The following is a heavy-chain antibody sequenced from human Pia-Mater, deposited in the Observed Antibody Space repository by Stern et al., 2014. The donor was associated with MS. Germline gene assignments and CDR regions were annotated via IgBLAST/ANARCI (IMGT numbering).Heavy chain of an antibody. CDR2: IKQDESEK. D-gene: IGHD3-10*01. V-gene: IGHV3-7*01. CDR1: GFTFVGSW. Sequence: EDQLVESGGGLVQPGGSLRLSCAASGFTFVGSWMSWVRQAPGKGLEWVATIKQDESEKYYVDSVKGRFTISRDNAKNSLYLQMNSLRAEDTAVYYCARGGSRYFDYWGQGTLVTVSS. J-gene: IGHJ4*02. CDR3: ARGGSRYFDY.